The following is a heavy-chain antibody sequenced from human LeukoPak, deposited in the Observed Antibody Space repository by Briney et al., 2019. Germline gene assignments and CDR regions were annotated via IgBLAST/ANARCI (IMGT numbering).Heavy chain of an antibody. CDR2: FDAEDGET. CDR3: ATLITTYYDFWSGYYRFGIDY. CDR1: GYTLTELS. J-gene: IGHJ4*02. Sequence: ASVKVSCKVSGYTLTELSMHWVRQAPGKGLEWMGGFDAEDGETIYAQKFQRRVTMTEDTSTDTAYMELSSLRSEDTAVYYCATLITTYYDFWSGYYRFGIDYWGQGTLVTVSS. D-gene: IGHD3-3*01. V-gene: IGHV1-24*01.